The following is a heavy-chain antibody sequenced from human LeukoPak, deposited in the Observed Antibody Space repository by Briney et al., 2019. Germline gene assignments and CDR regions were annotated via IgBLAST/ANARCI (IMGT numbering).Heavy chain of an antibody. Sequence: SETLSLTCAVYSGSFSGYSWSWIRQPPGKGLEWIGEINHNGSTNYNPSLKSRVTISVDTSKNQFSLKLNSVTAADTAVYYCARGRKILTMVRGVSKSNWSDPWGRGALVTVS. CDR2: INHNGST. D-gene: IGHD3-10*01. CDR3: ARGRKILTMVRGVSKSNWSDP. CDR1: SGSFSGYS. V-gene: IGHV4-34*01. J-gene: IGHJ5*02.